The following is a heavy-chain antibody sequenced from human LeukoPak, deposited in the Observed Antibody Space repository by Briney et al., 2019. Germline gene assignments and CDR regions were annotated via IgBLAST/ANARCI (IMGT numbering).Heavy chain of an antibody. CDR3: ATHRSQGHYFDY. Sequence: SETLSLTCTVSGGSISSYYWSWIRQPPGKGLEWIGYIYHSGSTYYNPSLKSRVTISVDRSKNQFSLKLSSVTAADTAVYYCATHRSQGHYFDYWGQGTLVTVSS. V-gene: IGHV4-59*04. CDR2: IYHSGST. CDR1: GGSISSYY. D-gene: IGHD1-14*01. J-gene: IGHJ4*02.